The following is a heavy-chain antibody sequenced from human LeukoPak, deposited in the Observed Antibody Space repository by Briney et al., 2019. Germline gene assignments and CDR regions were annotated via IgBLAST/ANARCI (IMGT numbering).Heavy chain of an antibody. CDR3: ARDGPAQMVDFDY. CDR1: GYTFTGSGWY. V-gene: IGHV1-2*02. J-gene: IGHJ4*02. Sequence: DSVKVSCKASGYTFTGSGWYLYWLRQAPGQGLECVGWLHPNNDATGYAQKFQGRVAMTTDTSISTAYMELSRLRPDDTAIYYCARDGPAQMVDFDYWGQGTLATVSS. CDR2: LHPNNDAT. D-gene: IGHD3-10*01.